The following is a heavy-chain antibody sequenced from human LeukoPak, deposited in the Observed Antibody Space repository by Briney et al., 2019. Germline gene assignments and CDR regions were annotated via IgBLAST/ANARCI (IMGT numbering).Heavy chain of an antibody. D-gene: IGHD6-13*01. J-gene: IGHJ4*02. V-gene: IGHV3-30*18. CDR1: GFTFSSYG. CDR3: AKDSALGSSSWYPFDY. CDR2: ISYDGSNK. Sequence: GGSLRLSCAASGFTFSSYGMHWVRQAPGKGLEWVAVISYDGSNKYYADSVKGRFTISRDNSKNTLYLQMNSLRAEDTAVYYCAKDSALGSSSWYPFDYWGQGTLVTVSS.